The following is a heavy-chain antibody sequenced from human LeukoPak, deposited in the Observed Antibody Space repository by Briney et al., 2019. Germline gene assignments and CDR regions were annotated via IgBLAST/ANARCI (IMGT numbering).Heavy chain of an antibody. J-gene: IGHJ4*02. CDR2: IRYDGSNK. CDR3: AKDTPITGTGFDY. D-gene: IGHD1-20*01. V-gene: IGHV3-30*02. CDR1: GFSFITYV. Sequence: GGSLRLSCAASGFSFITYVMHGVRHVPGKELEWVAFIRYDGSNKFYADSVKGRFTISRDTSNNTLYLQMNSLTAEDTAVYYCAKDTPITGTGFDYWGRGTLVTVSS.